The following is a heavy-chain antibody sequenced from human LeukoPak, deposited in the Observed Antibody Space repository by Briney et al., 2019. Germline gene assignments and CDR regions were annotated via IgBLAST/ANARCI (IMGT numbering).Heavy chain of an antibody. CDR1: GFTFNKYT. CDR2: ISSSSSYI. D-gene: IGHD5-18*01. V-gene: IGHV3-21*01. Sequence: GGSLRLSCAASGFTFNKYTMNWVRQAPGKGLEWVSSISSSSSYIYYADSVKGRFTISRDNAKNSLYLQMNSLRAEDTAVYYCARDLEDTAMDYWGQGTLVTVSS. J-gene: IGHJ4*02. CDR3: ARDLEDTAMDY.